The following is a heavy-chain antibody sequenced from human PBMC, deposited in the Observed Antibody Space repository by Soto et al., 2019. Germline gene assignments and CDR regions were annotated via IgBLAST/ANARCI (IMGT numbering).Heavy chain of an antibody. CDR1: GYPFTNYG. Sequence: QVQLVQSGAEVKKPGASVTVSCKASGYPFTNYGFSWVRQAPGQGLEWMGWISGYNGNTKYAEKFQNRVTMTTDTSTNTAHMELRSLSSYDTAVYYCAREGQAPYYYYGMDVWGQGTAVTVSS. V-gene: IGHV1-18*01. CDR2: ISGYNGNT. J-gene: IGHJ6*02. CDR3: AREGQAPYYYYGMDV.